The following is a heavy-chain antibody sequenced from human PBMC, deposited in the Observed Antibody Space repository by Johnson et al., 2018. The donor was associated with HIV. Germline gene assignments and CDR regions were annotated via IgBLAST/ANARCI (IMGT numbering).Heavy chain of an antibody. Sequence: QVQLVESGGGVVQPGRSLRLSCAASGFTFSNYAMHWVRQAPGKGLEWVAVISYDGSYKYYADSVKGRFTISRDNSKNTLPLHMNSLRAEDTAVFYCARDFMYAFDIWGQGTMVTVSS. D-gene: IGHD3-10*02. CDR3: ARDFMYAFDI. V-gene: IGHV3-30*01. CDR1: GFTFSNYA. CDR2: ISYDGSYK. J-gene: IGHJ3*02.